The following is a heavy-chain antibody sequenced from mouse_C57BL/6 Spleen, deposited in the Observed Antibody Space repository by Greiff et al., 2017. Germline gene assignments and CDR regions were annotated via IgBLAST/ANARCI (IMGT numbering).Heavy chain of an antibody. J-gene: IGHJ3*01. V-gene: IGHV3-6*01. D-gene: IGHD2-4*01. CDR2: ISYDGSN. CDR1: GYSITSGYY. Sequence: ESGPSLVKPSQSLSLTCSVTGYSITSGYYWNWIRQFPGNKLEWMGYISYDGSNNYNPSLKNRISITRDTSKNQFFLKLNSVTTEDTATYYCARDGGAYDYPFAYWGQGTLVTVSA. CDR3: ARDGGAYDYPFAY.